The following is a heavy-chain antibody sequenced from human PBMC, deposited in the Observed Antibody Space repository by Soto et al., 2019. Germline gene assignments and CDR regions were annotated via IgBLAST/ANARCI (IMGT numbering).Heavy chain of an antibody. CDR1: GGSFSGYY. CDR2: INHSGST. V-gene: IGHV4-34*01. CDR3: PRGGVLWDGFDP. Sequence: QVQLQQWGAGLLKPSETLSLTCAVYGGSFSGYYWSWVRQPPGKGLEWIGEINHSGSTNYNPSFKSRVTISVDTSKNQYSLKLSSVTAADTAVYYCPRGGVLWDGFDPWGQGTLVTVSS. J-gene: IGHJ5*02. D-gene: IGHD3-10*01.